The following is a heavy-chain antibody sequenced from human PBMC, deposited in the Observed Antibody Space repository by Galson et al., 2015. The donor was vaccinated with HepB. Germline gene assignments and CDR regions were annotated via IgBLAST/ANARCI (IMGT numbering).Heavy chain of an antibody. Sequence: SLRLSCAASGFTFANYALTWVRQAPGKGLEWVSTITGSGDGTFYAESVKGRFTISRDNSKNTLYLQMDSLRADDTAVCAALVRTASYWYFDLWGRGTLVTVSS. J-gene: IGHJ2*01. CDR3: LVRTASYWYFDL. V-gene: IGHV3-23*01. CDR2: ITGSGDGT. CDR1: GFTFANYA. D-gene: IGHD1-1*01.